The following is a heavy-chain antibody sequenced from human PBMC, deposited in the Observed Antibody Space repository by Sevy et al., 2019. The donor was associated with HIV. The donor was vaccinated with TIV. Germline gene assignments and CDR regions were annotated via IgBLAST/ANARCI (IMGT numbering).Heavy chain of an antibody. CDR1: GFTFSPYW. J-gene: IGHJ4*02. D-gene: IGHD1-26*01. Sequence: GGSLRLSCAASGFTFSPYWMTWVRQAPGKGLEWVANIRPDGSDKYYVDSVKSRFTISRDNAKNSLYLQMNSLRADDTAMYYCARGVGLDCWGQGALVTVSS. CDR2: IRPDGSDK. V-gene: IGHV3-7*01. CDR3: ARGVGLDC.